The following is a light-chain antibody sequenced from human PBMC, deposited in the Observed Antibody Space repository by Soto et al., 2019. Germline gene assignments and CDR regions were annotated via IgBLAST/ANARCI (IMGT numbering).Light chain of an antibody. CDR1: QSVSSSH. CDR3: QYYGTSPLYT. CDR2: EIS. V-gene: IGKV3-20*01. Sequence: EIVLTQSPGTLSLSPGERATLSCRASQSVSSSHLGWYQKKPGQAPRLLICEISDRADGIPDRFSGSGSGTDFTLTISRLEPEDSAIYYCQYYGTSPLYTFGQGTKLEI. J-gene: IGKJ2*01.